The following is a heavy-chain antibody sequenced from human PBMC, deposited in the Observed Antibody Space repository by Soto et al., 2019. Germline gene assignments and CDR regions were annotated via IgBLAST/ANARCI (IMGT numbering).Heavy chain of an antibody. Sequence: GASVKVSCKASGYTFTGYYMHWVRQAPGQGLEWMGRINPNSGGTNYAQKFQGWVAMTRDTSISTAYMELSRLRSDDTAVYYCARAGATITIFGVVIARGTNDAFDIWGQGTTVTVSS. V-gene: IGHV1-2*04. CDR1: GYTFTGYY. D-gene: IGHD3-3*01. CDR2: INPNSGGT. J-gene: IGHJ3*02. CDR3: ARAGATITIFGVVIARGTNDAFDI.